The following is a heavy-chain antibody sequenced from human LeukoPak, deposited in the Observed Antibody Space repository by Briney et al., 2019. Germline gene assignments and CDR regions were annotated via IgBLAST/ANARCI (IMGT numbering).Heavy chain of an antibody. CDR1: GFTFSNYA. J-gene: IGHJ4*02. CDR3: AKGSYYDSSGSFYFDY. D-gene: IGHD3-22*01. V-gene: IGHV3-23*01. Sequence: GGSLRLSCAASGFTFSNYAMSWVRQAPGKGLEWVSTLSGTGGSTYYADSVKGRFTISRDNSKNTLYVQVNSLGTEDTAAYYCAKGSYYDSSGSFYFDYWGQGTLVTVSS. CDR2: LSGTGGST.